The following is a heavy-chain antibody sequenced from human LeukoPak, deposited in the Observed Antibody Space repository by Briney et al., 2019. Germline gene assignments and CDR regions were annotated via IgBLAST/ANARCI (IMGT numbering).Heavy chain of an antibody. V-gene: IGHV3-9*01. J-gene: IGHJ4*02. D-gene: IGHD3-22*01. CDR3: AKTPVGYYDSSGYYYQGLYYFDY. CDR2: ISWNSGSI. CDR1: GFTFSDYY. Sequence: GGSLRLSCAASGFTFSDYYMSWIRQAPGKGLEWVSGISWNSGSIGYADSVKGRFTISRDNAKNSLYLQMNSLRAEDTALYYCAKTPVGYYDSSGYYYQGLYYFDYWGQGTLVTVSS.